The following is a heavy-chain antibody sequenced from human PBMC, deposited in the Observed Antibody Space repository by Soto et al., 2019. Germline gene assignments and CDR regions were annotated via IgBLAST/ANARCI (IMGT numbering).Heavy chain of an antibody. J-gene: IGHJ3*01. Sequence: SETLSLTCTVSGAPIGDSYWSWIRQPPGKGLEYIGYIYDSGNTNSKPSLESRVTMSVDTSKNQVSLKLTSVTAADTAVYYCTRGYDGSGNIAFDVWGQGIKVTVSS. CDR2: IYDSGNT. CDR3: TRGYDGSGNIAFDV. D-gene: IGHD1-26*01. CDR1: GAPIGDSY. V-gene: IGHV4-59*01.